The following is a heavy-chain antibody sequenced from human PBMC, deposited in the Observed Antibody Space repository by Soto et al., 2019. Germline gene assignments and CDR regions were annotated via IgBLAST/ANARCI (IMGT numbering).Heavy chain of an antibody. CDR3: ARYTGYCSSSSCRDAFDV. V-gene: IGHV3-7*01. D-gene: IGHD2-2*01. Sequence: PGGSMSLSCSSSGFTFSTYLMNLVRQTPGKGLELVANINQDGSEQYYVDSVKGRFTISRDNAKNSLYLQMNRLRAEDTAVYYCARYTGYCSSSSCRDAFDVWGQGTMVTVSS. CDR2: INQDGSEQ. CDR1: GFTFSTYL. J-gene: IGHJ3*01.